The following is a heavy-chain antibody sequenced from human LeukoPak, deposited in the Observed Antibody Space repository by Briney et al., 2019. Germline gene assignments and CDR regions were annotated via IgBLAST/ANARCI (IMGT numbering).Heavy chain of an antibody. D-gene: IGHD6-19*01. CDR3: AREGREWLSVGLDY. Sequence: PGGSLRLSCAASGFTFSSYAMHWVRQAPGKGLEWVAVISYDGINKYYADSVRGRFTISRDNSKNTLYLQVNSLRTEDTAVYYCAREGREWLSVGLDYWGQGTLVTVSS. V-gene: IGHV3-30-3*01. CDR1: GFTFSSYA. J-gene: IGHJ4*02. CDR2: ISYDGINK.